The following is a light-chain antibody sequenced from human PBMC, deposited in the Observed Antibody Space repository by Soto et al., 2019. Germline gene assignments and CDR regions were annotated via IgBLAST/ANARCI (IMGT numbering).Light chain of an antibody. CDR1: QSVSSSY. CDR2: GAS. V-gene: IGKV3-20*01. Sequence: EIVLTQSPATLSLSPGERATLSCRASQSVSSSYLSWYQQKPSQAPRLLIYGASRRATGIPYRFSGSWSGTDFTLTISRLEPEDFAVYYCQQYGSSPQTFVPGTTVDIK. J-gene: IGKJ3*01. CDR3: QQYGSSPQT.